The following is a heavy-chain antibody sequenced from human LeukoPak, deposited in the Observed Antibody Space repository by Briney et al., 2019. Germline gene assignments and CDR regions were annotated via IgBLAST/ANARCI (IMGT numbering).Heavy chain of an antibody. D-gene: IGHD3-22*01. CDR1: GFRFSNYA. J-gene: IGHJ4*02. CDR2: ISYDGRNK. CDR3: ARDGAYYDSSGYPTSVDY. Sequence: GGSLRLSCEVSGFRFSNYAMHWVRQAPGKGLEWMAVISYDGRNKFYADSVKGRLTVSRDNSQNTLYLQMNSLRAEDTAVYFCARDGAYYDSSGYPTSVDYWGQGTLVAVSS. V-gene: IGHV3-30*04.